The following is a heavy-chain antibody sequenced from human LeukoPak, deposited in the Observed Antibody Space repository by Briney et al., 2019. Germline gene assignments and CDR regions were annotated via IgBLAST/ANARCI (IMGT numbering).Heavy chain of an antibody. D-gene: IGHD6-13*01. J-gene: IGHJ3*02. CDR2: IYSGGST. CDR1: GFTVSSNY. CDR3: ARADSSSWYAFDI. V-gene: IGHV3-53*01. Sequence: GGSLRLSCAASGFTVSSNYMSWVRQAPGKGLEWVSVIYSGGSTYYADSVKGRFTISRDNSKNTLYLQMNSLRAEDTAVYYCARADSSSWYAFDIWGQGTMVTVSS.